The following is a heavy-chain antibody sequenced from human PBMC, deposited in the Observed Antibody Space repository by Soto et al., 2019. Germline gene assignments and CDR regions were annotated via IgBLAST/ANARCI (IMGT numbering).Heavy chain of an antibody. V-gene: IGHV3-23*01. CDR2: ISGSGGST. CDR3: AKDSPYSNYGVRPLYLDY. D-gene: IGHD4-4*01. Sequence: GGSLRLSCAASGFTFSSYAMSWVRQAPGKGLEWVSAISGSGGSTYYADSVKGRFTSSRDNSKNTLYLQMNSLRAEDTAVYYCAKDSPYSNYGVRPLYLDYWGQGTLVTVSS. J-gene: IGHJ4*02. CDR1: GFTFSSYA.